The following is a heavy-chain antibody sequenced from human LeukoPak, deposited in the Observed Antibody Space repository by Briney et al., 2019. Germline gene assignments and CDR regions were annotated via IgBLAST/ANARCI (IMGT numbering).Heavy chain of an antibody. J-gene: IGHJ4*02. CDR3: ARRGRVAAAGFDY. Sequence: PETLSLTCAVYGGSFSGYYWSWIRQPPGKGLEWIGEINHSGSTNYNPSLKSRVTISVDTSKNQFSLKLSSVTAADTAVYYCARRGRVAAAGFDYWGQGTPVTVSS. V-gene: IGHV4-34*01. D-gene: IGHD6-13*01. CDR2: INHSGST. CDR1: GGSFSGYY.